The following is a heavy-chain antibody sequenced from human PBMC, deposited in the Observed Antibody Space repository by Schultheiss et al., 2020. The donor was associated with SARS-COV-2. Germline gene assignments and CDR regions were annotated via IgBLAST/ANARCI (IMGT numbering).Heavy chain of an antibody. V-gene: IGHV4-59*01. CDR1: DGSITSYH. Sequence: SETLSLTCSVSDGSITSYHWSWIRQTPGKGLEWIGYIHFLGRIAYNPSLKGRVTISGDMSKSQFSLNLNSVTAADTAVYYCARGEILSFETLYSLVYWGQGTLVTVSS. D-gene: IGHD3-10*01. J-gene: IGHJ4*02. CDR2: IHFLGRI. CDR3: ARGEILSFETLYSLVY.